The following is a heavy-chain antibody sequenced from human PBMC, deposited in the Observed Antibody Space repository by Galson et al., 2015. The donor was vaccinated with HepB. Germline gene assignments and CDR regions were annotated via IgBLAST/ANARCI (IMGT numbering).Heavy chain of an antibody. V-gene: IGHV5-51*01. Sequence: QSGAEVKKPGESLKISCKGSGYSFTSYWIGWVRQMPGKGLEWMGIIYPGDSDTRYSPSFQGQVTISADKSISTAYLQWSSLKASDTAMYYCARYVGMGRGVAAAGKGRRYFDYWGQGTLVTVSS. CDR3: ARYVGMGRGVAAAGKGRRYFDY. D-gene: IGHD6-13*01. CDR2: IYPGDSDT. CDR1: GYSFTSYW. J-gene: IGHJ4*02.